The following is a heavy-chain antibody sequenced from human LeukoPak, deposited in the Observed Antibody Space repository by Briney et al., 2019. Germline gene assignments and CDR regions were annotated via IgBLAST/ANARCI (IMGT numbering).Heavy chain of an antibody. V-gene: IGHV3-7*03. D-gene: IGHD3-3*01. J-gene: IGHJ6*02. CDR3: ASHQYDFWSGYYSYYYYGMDV. CDR2: IKQDGSEK. Sequence: GGSLRLSCAASGFTFSSYWMSWVRQAPGKGREWVANIKQDGSEKYYVDSVKGRFTISRDNAKNSLYLQMNSLRAEDTAVYYCASHQYDFWSGYYSYYYYGMDVWGQGTTVTVSS. CDR1: GFTFSSYW.